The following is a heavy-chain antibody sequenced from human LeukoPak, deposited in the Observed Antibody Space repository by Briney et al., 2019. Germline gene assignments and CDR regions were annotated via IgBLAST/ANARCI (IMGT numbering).Heavy chain of an antibody. CDR2: ISTYNGNT. Sequence: ASVKVSCKASGYTFTSYDINWVRQASGQGPEWMGWISTYNGNTNYAPKLQGRVTMTTDTSTTTAYMELRSLRSDDTAVYYCAKDVAQITISGGAFDIWGQGTMVAVSS. J-gene: IGHJ3*02. D-gene: IGHD3-9*01. V-gene: IGHV1-18*01. CDR3: AKDVAQITISGGAFDI. CDR1: GYTFTSYD.